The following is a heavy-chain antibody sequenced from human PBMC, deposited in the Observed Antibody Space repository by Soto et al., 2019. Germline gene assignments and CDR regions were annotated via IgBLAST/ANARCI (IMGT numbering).Heavy chain of an antibody. CDR2: IWYDGSNK. D-gene: IGHD4-17*01. CDR1: GFTFSSYG. Sequence: QVQLVESGGGVVQPGRSLRLSCAASGFTFSSYGMHWVRQAPGKGLEWVAVIWYDGSNKYYADSVKGRFTISRDNSKNTLYLQMNSLRAEDTAVYYCAREGGDYGVSGAFDIWGQGTMVTVSS. V-gene: IGHV3-33*01. CDR3: AREGGDYGVSGAFDI. J-gene: IGHJ3*02.